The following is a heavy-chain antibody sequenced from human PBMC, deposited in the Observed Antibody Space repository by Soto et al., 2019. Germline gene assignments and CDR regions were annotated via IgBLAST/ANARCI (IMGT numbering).Heavy chain of an antibody. D-gene: IGHD1-20*01. CDR2: MNPNSGNT. V-gene: IGHV1-8*01. CDR3: AIGRYNRTSYYAFDY. CDR1: GYTFTSYD. Sequence: QVQLVQSGAEVKKPGASVKVSCKASGYTFTSYDINWVRQATGEGLEWMGWMNPNSGNTGHAQKFQGRVTLTSDTSISTASMELSSLRSEDTAVYYCAIGRYNRTSYYAFDYWGQGTLVTVSS. J-gene: IGHJ4*02.